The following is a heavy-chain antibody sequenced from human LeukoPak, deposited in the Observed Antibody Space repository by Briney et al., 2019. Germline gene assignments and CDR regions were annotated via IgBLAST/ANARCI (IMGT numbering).Heavy chain of an antibody. CDR2: IYYSGTT. J-gene: IGHJ4*02. CDR1: GGSISSYY. CDR3: ARARGPTSPIDY. D-gene: IGHD1-26*01. V-gene: IGHV4-59*01. Sequence: SETLSLTCTVSGGSISSYYWSWIRQPPGKGLEWIGYIYYSGTTNYNPPLKSRVTISVDTSKNQFSLKLSSVTTADTAVYYCARARGPTSPIDYWGQGTLVTVSS.